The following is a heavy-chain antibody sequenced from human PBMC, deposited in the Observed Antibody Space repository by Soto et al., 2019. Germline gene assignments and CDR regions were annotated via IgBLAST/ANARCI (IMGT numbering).Heavy chain of an antibody. CDR3: ARGGRHDSSGYYLPFSGMDV. D-gene: IGHD3-22*01. V-gene: IGHV1-18*01. CDR2: ISAYNGNT. Sequence: QVQLVQSGAEVKKPGASVKVSCKASGYTFTSYGISWVRQAPGQGLEWMGWISAYNGNTNYAQKLQGRVTMTTDTSTSTANRELRSLRSDDTAVYYCARGGRHDSSGYYLPFSGMDVWGQGTTVTVSS. CDR1: GYTFTSYG. J-gene: IGHJ6*02.